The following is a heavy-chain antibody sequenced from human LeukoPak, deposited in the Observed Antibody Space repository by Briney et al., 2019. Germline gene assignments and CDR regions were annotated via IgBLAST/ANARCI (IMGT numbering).Heavy chain of an antibody. CDR3: ARHQAIFGTDFDY. D-gene: IGHD3-3*01. J-gene: IGHJ4*02. Sequence: PSETLSLTCAVSGYSISSGYYWGWIRQPPGKGLEWIGSIYHSGSTYYNPSLKSRVTISVDTSKNQFSLKLSSVTAADTAVYCCARHQAIFGTDFDYWGQGTLVTVSS. CDR1: GYSISSGYY. V-gene: IGHV4-38-2*01. CDR2: IYHSGST.